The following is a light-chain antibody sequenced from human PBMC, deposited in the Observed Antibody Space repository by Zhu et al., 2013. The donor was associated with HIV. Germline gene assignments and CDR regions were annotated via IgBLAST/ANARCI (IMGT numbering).Light chain of an antibody. CDR2: GNS. CDR1: SSNIGAGYD. Sequence: QSALTQPPSVSGAPGQRVTISCTGSSSNIGAGYDVHWYQQLPGTAPKLLIYGNSNRPSGVPDRFSGSKSGNTASLTISGLQDDDEAEYYCNSHRSGTTLVLFGGGTKVTVL. CDR3: NSHRSGTTLVL. J-gene: IGLJ2*01. V-gene: IGLV1-40*01.